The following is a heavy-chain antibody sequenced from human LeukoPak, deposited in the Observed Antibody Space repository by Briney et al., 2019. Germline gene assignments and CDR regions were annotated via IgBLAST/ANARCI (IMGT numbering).Heavy chain of an antibody. Sequence: SETLSLTCTVSGGSISSYYWSWIRQPPGKGLEWIGNIYHTGSTDYNPSLKSRVTISVDTSKNQFSLKLSSVTAADTAVYYCARHLHGYSLGYYYMDVWGKGTTVTVSS. CDR2: IYHTGST. D-gene: IGHD2-15*01. V-gene: IGHV4-59*08. CDR1: GGSISSYY. J-gene: IGHJ6*03. CDR3: ARHLHGYSLGYYYMDV.